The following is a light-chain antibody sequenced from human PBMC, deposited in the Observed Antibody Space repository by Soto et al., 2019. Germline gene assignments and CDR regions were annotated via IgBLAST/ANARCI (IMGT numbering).Light chain of an antibody. CDR1: QHITTW. CDR3: QHYSNYPFT. J-gene: IGKJ3*01. Sequence: DLHMTQSPSTLSASVGDRVTVTCRASQHITTWLAWYQQKPGEAPKLLISDASSLQSGVPSRFSGTGSGTEFTLTISRLQPDDFATYYCQHYSNYPFTFGPGTKVDIK. CDR2: DAS. V-gene: IGKV1-5*01.